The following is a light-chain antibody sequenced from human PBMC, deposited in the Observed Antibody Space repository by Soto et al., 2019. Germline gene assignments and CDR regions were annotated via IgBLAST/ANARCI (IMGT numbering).Light chain of an antibody. V-gene: IGKV1-8*01. J-gene: IGKJ2*01. Sequence: AIHMTQSPSSLSASTGDRVTITCRASHDISSYLALYQQKPGKAPNLLIYAASTFQSGVPSRFSGSGSGTDFTLTISCLQSEDFATYYCQQYYSYPRTFGQGTKVDIK. CDR2: AAS. CDR3: QQYYSYPRT. CDR1: HDISSY.